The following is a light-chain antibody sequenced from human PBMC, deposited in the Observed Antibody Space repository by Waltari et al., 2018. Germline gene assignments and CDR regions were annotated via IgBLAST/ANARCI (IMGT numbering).Light chain of an antibody. CDR3: SSYRSRNTPVL. J-gene: IGLJ3*02. Sequence: QSALTQPASVSGSPGQSITISCTGTSSAIGAYNSVSWYQPPPAKAPKPMLSKVTNRPSGVPDRFSGSKSGNTASLRISGLQAEDEADYYCSSYRSRNTPVLFGGGTTLTVV. CDR2: KVT. V-gene: IGLV2-14*01. CDR1: SSAIGAYNS.